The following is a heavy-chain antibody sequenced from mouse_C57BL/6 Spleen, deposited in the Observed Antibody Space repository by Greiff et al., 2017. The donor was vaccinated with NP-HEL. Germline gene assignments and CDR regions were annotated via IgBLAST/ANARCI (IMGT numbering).Heavy chain of an antibody. CDR1: GFTFSDYG. V-gene: IGHV5-17*01. Sequence: EVKLMESGGGLVKPGGSLKLSCAASGFTFSDYGMHWVRQAPEKGLEWVAYISSGSSTIYYADTVKGRFTISRDNAKNTLFLQMTSLRSEDTAMYYCARGTIGWYFDYWGQGTTLTVSS. D-gene: IGHD2-14*01. CDR3: ARGTIGWYFDY. J-gene: IGHJ2*01. CDR2: ISSGSSTI.